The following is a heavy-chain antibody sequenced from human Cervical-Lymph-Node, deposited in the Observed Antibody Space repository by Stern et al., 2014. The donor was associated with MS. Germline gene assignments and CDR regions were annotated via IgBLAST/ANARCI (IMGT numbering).Heavy chain of an antibody. CDR1: GDSISSYTHY. V-gene: IGHV4-39*01. CDR2: VYYSGTP. Sequence: QLQLQESGPGLVKPSETLSLTCAVSGDSISSYTHYWAWIRQPPGQGLEWIGSVYYSGTPYYTPSLKSPVPIPVDTSKNHSPRGLTSVTAADTAVYYCAKHACTGAACPFDLWGQGTLVTVSS. CDR3: AKHACTGAACPFDL. D-gene: IGHD2-8*02. J-gene: IGHJ4*02.